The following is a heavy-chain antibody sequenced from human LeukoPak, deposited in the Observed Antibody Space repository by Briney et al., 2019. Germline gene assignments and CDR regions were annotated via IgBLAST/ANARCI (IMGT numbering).Heavy chain of an antibody. D-gene: IGHD5-24*01. CDR1: GGTFSSYA. V-gene: IGHV1-69*13. J-gene: IGHJ4*02. Sequence: SVTVSCKASGGTFSSYAISWVRQAPGQGLEWMGGIIPIFGTANYAQKFQGRVTITADESTSTAYMELGSLRSEDTAVYYCARDLGMATIKDWGQGTLVTVSS. CDR3: ARDLGMATIKD. CDR2: IIPIFGTA.